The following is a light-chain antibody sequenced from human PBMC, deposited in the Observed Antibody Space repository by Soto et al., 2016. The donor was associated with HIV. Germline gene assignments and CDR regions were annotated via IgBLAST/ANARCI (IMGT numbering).Light chain of an antibody. CDR1: QAINSR. CDR2: ATY. Sequence: DTQMTQSPSSVSASVGDRVTITCRASQAINSRLAWYQQNPGKAPEVLITATYTLQDGVPSRFSGSASGGTGTDFTLTIDSLQPEDFATYYCQQTDSFPFTFGPGTKVNV. J-gene: IGKJ3*01. V-gene: IGKV1-12*01. CDR3: QQTDSFPFT.